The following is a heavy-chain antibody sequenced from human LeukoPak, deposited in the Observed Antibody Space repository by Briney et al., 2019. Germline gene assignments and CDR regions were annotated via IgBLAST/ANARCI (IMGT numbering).Heavy chain of an antibody. D-gene: IGHD2-15*01. CDR1: GFTFSNFA. V-gene: IGHV3-23*01. CDR3: ARGGCSGGNCYLYYYYAMDV. Sequence: GGSLRLSCAASGFTFSNFAMSWVRQAPGKGLEWVSVISGSGGSTCYADSVKGRFTISRDNSKNTLYLQMSSLRAEDTAVYYCARGGCSGGNCYLYYYYAMDVWGQGTTVTASS. CDR2: ISGSGGST. J-gene: IGHJ6*02.